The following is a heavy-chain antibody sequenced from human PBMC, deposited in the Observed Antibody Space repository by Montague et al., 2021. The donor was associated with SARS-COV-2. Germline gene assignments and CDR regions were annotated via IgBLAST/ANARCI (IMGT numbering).Heavy chain of an antibody. CDR2: YYYSANT. Sequence: TLSLTCTVSGGSISSGCYYWSWKRQGPGKDLEWIAYYYYSANTYYNPSLRSPVSISVDTSKNQFSLKLGSVTASDTAVYYCARARTRFSLIVVVMDTFDIWGQGTMVTVSS. D-gene: IGHD3-22*01. CDR1: GGSISSGCYY. J-gene: IGHJ3*02. V-gene: IGHV4-31*01. CDR3: ARARTRFSLIVVVMDTFDI.